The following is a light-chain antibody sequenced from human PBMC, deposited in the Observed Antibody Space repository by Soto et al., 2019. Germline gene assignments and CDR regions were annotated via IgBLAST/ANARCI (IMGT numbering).Light chain of an antibody. V-gene: IGKV3-20*01. J-gene: IGKJ3*01. CDR3: QQFGSSPGFT. Sequence: EIVLTQSPGTLSLSPGERATLSCRASQSINNRYLAWYQQKPGQAPRLLIYGASIRATGIPDRFSGSGSGTHLTLTISRLEPEALAVYYCQQFGSSPGFTFGPGTKVDMK. CDR1: QSINNRY. CDR2: GAS.